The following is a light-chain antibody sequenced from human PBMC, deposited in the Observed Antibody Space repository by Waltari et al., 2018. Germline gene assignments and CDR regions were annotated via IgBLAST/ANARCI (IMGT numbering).Light chain of an antibody. V-gene: IGLV2-11*01. CDR1: SSDIGGYNF. CDR3: CSFAGSSTPVL. Sequence: QSALTQPRSVSGSPGQSVTISCTGTSSDIGGYNFFSWYQQHAGKAPKLMIYDVSKRPSGVPDRFSGSKSANTASLTISGLQAEDEADYYCCSFAGSSTPVLFGGGTKLTVL. CDR2: DVS. J-gene: IGLJ3*02.